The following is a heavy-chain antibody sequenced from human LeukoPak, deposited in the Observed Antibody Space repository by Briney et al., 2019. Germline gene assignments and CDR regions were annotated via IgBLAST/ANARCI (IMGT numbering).Heavy chain of an antibody. CDR1: GGSFSDFH. Sequence: SETLSPTCAVSGGSFSDFHWTWIRQSPGKGLEWLGEINHRGIINFNPSLKSRVTISVDSSNNQFSLKLRSVTAADTATYFCARHTIAVLPADIGYYYYHYMDVWGKGTTVTISS. J-gene: IGHJ6*03. CDR2: INHRGII. V-gene: IGHV4-34*01. CDR3: ARHTIAVLPADIGYYYYHYMDV. D-gene: IGHD2/OR15-2a*01.